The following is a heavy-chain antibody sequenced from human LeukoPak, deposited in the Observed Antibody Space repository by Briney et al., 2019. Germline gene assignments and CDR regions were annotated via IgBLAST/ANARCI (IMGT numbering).Heavy chain of an antibody. CDR2: INSDGSST. Sequence: GGSLRLSCAASGFTFSSYWMHWVRQAPGKGRVCVSRINSDGSSTSYADSVKGRFTISRDNAKNTLYLQMNSLRAEDTAVYYCARVSIAVAVHFDYWGQGTLVTVSS. D-gene: IGHD6-19*01. CDR3: ARVSIAVAVHFDY. J-gene: IGHJ4*02. CDR1: GFTFSSYW. V-gene: IGHV3-74*01.